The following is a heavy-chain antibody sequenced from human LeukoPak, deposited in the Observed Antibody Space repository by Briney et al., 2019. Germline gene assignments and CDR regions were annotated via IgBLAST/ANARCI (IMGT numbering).Heavy chain of an antibody. CDR1: GYTFTNYY. D-gene: IGHD1-26*01. Sequence: VASLRVSSMASGYTFTNYYMHWVRRGPGQGLGWMGIRNPTGGSTSYAQKFQGRVTVARDTSTSTVYMELSSLTSEDTAVYYCARGSGSYFYWYFDLWGRGTLVTVSS. V-gene: IGHV1-46*01. CDR2: RNPTGGST. J-gene: IGHJ2*01. CDR3: ARGSGSYFYWYFDL.